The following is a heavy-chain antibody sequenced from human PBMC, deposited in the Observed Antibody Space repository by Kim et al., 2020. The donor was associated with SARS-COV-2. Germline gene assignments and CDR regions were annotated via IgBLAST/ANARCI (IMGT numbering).Heavy chain of an antibody. J-gene: IGHJ4*02. D-gene: IGHD3-10*01. Sequence: QKHQGRVTMTPDTSTSTAYMELRGLTSDDTAVYYCARALGSETPDFDYWGQGTLVTVSS. V-gene: IGHV1-18*01. CDR3: ARALGSETPDFDY.